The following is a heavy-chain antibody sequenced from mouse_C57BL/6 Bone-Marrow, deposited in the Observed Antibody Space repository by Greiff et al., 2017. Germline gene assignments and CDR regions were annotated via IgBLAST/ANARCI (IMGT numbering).Heavy chain of an antibody. J-gene: IGHJ1*03. CDR1: GFNIKDDY. V-gene: IGHV14-4*01. Sequence: VQLQQSGAELVRPGASVKLSCTASGFNIKDDYMHWVKQRPEQGLEWIGWIDPENGDTEYASKFQGKATITADTSSNTAYLQLSSLTSEDTAVYYCTLNYYGSHWYFDVWGTGTTVTVSS. CDR3: TLNYYGSHWYFDV. D-gene: IGHD1-1*01. CDR2: IDPENGDT.